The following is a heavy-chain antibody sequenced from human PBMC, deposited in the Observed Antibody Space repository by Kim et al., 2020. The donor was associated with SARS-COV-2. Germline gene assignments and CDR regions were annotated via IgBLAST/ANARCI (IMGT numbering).Heavy chain of an antibody. D-gene: IGHD3-10*01. CDR3: ARDREVGTRAFDQ. Sequence: GGSLRLSCEASGFIVSDNYMSWVRQAPGKGLEWVSVIYTAGTRYYADSVKGRFTISRDNSKNMVYLQMNSLRADDTAVYYCARDREVGTRAFDQWGQGTLVTVSS. V-gene: IGHV3-66*02. CDR1: GFIVSDNY. J-gene: IGHJ4*02. CDR2: IYTAGTR.